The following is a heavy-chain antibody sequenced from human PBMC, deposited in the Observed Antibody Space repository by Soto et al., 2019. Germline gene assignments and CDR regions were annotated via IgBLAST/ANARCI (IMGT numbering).Heavy chain of an antibody. Sequence: QVQLVQSGAEVKKPGASVKVSCKASGYTFTSYGISWVRQAPGQGPEWMGRISTYNGNTNYVQKLQGRVTMTTDTSTNTAYMELRSLRYDDTAVYYCARDPGYSTTWHQAFDIWGQGTTVTVSS. V-gene: IGHV1-18*01. CDR3: ARDPGYSTTWHQAFDI. D-gene: IGHD6-13*01. CDR1: GYTFTSYG. CDR2: ISTYNGNT. J-gene: IGHJ3*02.